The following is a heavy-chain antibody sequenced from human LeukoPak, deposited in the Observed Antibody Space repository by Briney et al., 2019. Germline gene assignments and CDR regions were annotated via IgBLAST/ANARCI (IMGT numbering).Heavy chain of an antibody. V-gene: IGHV3-9*01. CDR3: AKGMYSSSWYSGVFDY. D-gene: IGHD6-13*01. J-gene: IGHJ4*02. CDR2: ISWNSGSI. CDR1: GFTFDDYA. Sequence: GRSLRLSCAASGFTFDDYAMHWVRQAPGKGLEWVSGISWNSGSIGYADSVKGRFTISRDNAKNSLYLHMNSLRAEDTALYYCAKGMYSSSWYSGVFDYWGQGTLVTVSS.